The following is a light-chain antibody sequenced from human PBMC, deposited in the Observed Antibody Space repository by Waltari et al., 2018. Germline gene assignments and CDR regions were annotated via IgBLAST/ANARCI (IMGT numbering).Light chain of an antibody. J-gene: IGLJ3*02. CDR3: QVWDDVTDSGV. V-gene: IGLV3-21*04. CDR1: NIGSKS. CDR2: YDS. Sequence: YVLTQPPSVSVDTGKTARLTGGGDNIGSKSVKGYKQKPGQAPVLVMFYDSDRPSEIPERFSGSNSGNTATLTISWVEAGDEADYHCQVWDDVTDSGVFGGGTKLTVL.